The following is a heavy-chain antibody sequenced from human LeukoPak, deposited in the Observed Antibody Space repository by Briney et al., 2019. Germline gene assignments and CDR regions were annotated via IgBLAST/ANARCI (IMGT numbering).Heavy chain of an antibody. CDR3: ARDPDYGDYSGYFDY. D-gene: IGHD4-17*01. Sequence: SVKVSCKASGGTFSSYAISWVRQAPGQGLEWMGRIIPILGIANYAQKFQGRVTITADKSTSTAYMELSSLRSEDTAVYYCARDPDYGDYSGYFDYWGQGTLVTVSS. CDR2: IIPILGIA. J-gene: IGHJ4*02. CDR1: GGTFSSYA. V-gene: IGHV1-69*04.